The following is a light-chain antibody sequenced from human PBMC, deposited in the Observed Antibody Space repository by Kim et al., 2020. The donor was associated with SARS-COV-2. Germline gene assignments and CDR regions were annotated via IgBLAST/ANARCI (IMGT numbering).Light chain of an antibody. CDR2: GNS. V-gene: IGLV1-40*01. CDR1: SSNIGAGYD. CDR3: QSYDSSLSGSGVV. Sequence: QSVLTQPPSVSGAPGQRVTISCTGSSSNIGAGYDVHWYQQLPGTAPKLLIYGNSNRPSGVPDRFSGSKSGTSASLAITGLQAEDEADYYCQSYDSSLSGSGVVFGGGTMLTV. J-gene: IGLJ2*01.